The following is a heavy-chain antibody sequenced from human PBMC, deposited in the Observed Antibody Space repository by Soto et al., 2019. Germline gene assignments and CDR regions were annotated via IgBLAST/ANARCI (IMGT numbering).Heavy chain of an antibody. V-gene: IGHV3-43*01. Sequence: EVQLVESGGAVVQPGGSLRLSCAASGFTFDDFSMHWVRQAPGKVWGWVSRIGRDGIYTYYADSVKGRFTISRDNSKNSLYLQMNSLTTEDTAFYFCAKEKHDASWTSFDYWGQGTLVTVSS. CDR2: IGRDGIYT. CDR1: GFTFDDFS. J-gene: IGHJ4*02. CDR3: AKEKHDASWTSFDY. D-gene: IGHD2-2*01.